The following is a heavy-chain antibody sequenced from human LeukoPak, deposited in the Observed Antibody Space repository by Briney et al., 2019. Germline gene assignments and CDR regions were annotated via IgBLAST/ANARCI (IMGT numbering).Heavy chain of an antibody. J-gene: IGHJ5*01. CDR2: INTDGTVT. V-gene: IGHV3-74*01. Sequence: GGSLRLSCAASGFTFSKFWTLWVRQAPGKGLESVSRINTDGTVTTYADSVKGRFTVSRDNADNTMFLEMNSVRDEDTAVYYCATKQGAAPPHDSWGQGTPVTVSS. D-gene: IGHD6-25*01. CDR1: GFTFSKFW. CDR3: ATKQGAAPPHDS.